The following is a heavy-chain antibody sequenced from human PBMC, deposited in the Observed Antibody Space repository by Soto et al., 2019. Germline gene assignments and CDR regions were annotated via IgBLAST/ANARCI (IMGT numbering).Heavy chain of an antibody. D-gene: IGHD6-13*01. CDR3: AKDWRSSWFKNWFDP. J-gene: IGHJ5*02. CDR2: ISCSGGST. CDR1: GFTGRMHA. V-gene: IGHV3-23*01. Sequence: GFLRVACTASGFTGRMHAMSWVGQAPGKGLEWVSAISCSGGSTYYADSVKGRFTISRDNSKNTLYLQMNSLRAEDTAVYYCAKDWRSSWFKNWFDPWGQGTLVTVSS.